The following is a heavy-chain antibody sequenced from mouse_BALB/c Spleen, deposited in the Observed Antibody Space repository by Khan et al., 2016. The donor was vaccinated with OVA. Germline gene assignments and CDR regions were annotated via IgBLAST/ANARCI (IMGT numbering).Heavy chain of an antibody. V-gene: IGHV1S81*02. CDR2: TNPTNGRT. Sequence: QVQLQQSGAELVKPGASVKLSCTASGYTFTSYWMHWVKQRLGQGLEWFAETNPTNGRTYYNEKFKSKATLTVDKSSSTAYMLLSGPTFEDSAVYYCARIKKIVATYFDYWGQGTTLTVSS. CDR1: GYTFTSYW. CDR3: ARIKKIVATYFDY. J-gene: IGHJ2*01. D-gene: IGHD1-1*01.